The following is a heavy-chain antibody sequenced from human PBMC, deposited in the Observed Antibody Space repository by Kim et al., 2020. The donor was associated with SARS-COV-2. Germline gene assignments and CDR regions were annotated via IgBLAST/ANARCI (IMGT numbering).Heavy chain of an antibody. D-gene: IGHD2-2*01. V-gene: IGHV3-21*01. CDR2: ITSGSGDI. CDR3: AREGGYCSSPWYDYYYD. CDR1: GFNLSRYS. J-gene: IGHJ6*03. Sequence: GGSLRLSCTASGFNLSRYSMNWVRQAPGKGLEWVSSITSGSGDIYSADSVKGRFTISRDNAKNSLYLHMSSLRAEDTSVYYCAREGGYCSSPWYDYYYD.